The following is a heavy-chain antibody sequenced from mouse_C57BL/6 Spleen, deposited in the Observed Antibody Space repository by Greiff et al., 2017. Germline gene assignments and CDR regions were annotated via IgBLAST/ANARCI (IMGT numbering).Heavy chain of an antibody. D-gene: IGHD1-1*01. CDR3: ARVNYGSSRAMDY. J-gene: IGHJ4*01. CDR1: GFTFSDYY. V-gene: IGHV5-16*01. CDR2: INYDGSST. Sequence: EVKLLASEGGLVQPGSSMKLSCTASGFTFSDYYLAWVRQVPEKGLEWVANINYDGSSTYYLDSLKSRFIISRDNAKNILYLQMSSLKSEDTATYYCARVNYGSSRAMDYWGQGTSVTVSS.